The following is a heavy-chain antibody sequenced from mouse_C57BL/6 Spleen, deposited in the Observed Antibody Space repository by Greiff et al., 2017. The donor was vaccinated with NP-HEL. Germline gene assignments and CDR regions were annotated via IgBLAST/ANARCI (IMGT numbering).Heavy chain of an antibody. D-gene: IGHD1-1*01. CDR2: INPGSGGT. J-gene: IGHJ1*03. CDR1: GYAFTNYL. V-gene: IGHV1-54*01. CDR3: ARGSSYPYWYFDV. Sequence: QVQLQQSGAELVRPGTSVKVSCKASGYAFTNYLIEWVKQRPGQGLEWIGVINPGSGGTNYNEKFKGKATLTADKSSSTAYMQLSSLTSEDSAVYFCARGSSYPYWYFDVWGTGTTVTVSS.